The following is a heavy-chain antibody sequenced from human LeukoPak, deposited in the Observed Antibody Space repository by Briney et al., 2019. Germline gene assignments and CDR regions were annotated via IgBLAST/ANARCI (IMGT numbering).Heavy chain of an antibody. Sequence: PSETLSLTCTVSGGSISSGDYYWSWIRQPPGKGLEWIGSISYSGTTYYNPSLKSRVTISVDTSKNPFSLKLSSVTAADTAVYYCARHLVGRFGDHDGYYFDYWGQGTLVTVSS. V-gene: IGHV4-39*01. J-gene: IGHJ4*02. CDR3: ARHLVGRFGDHDGYYFDY. D-gene: IGHD3-10*01. CDR1: GGSISSGDYY. CDR2: ISYSGTT.